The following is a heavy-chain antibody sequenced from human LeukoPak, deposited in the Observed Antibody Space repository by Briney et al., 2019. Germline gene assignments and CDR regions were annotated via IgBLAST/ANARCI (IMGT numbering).Heavy chain of an antibody. CDR3: ARGTYYYDTSSYFAGVFDI. CDR1: GFSLSSYG. CDR2: ISYDGSNK. Sequence: GGSLRLSCAASGFSLSSYGMHWVRQAPGKGLEWVALISYDGSNKYYADSVRGRFTISRDNSKNTLYLQMNSLRADDTAVYYCARGTYYYDTSSYFAGVFDIWGQGTMVTVSS. V-gene: IGHV3-30-3*01. D-gene: IGHD3-22*01. J-gene: IGHJ3*02.